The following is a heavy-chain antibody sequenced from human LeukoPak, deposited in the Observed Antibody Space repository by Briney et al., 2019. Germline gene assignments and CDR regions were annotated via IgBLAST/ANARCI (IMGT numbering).Heavy chain of an antibody. Sequence: ASVKLSCKASGYTLTRYYMHWVRQAPGQGLEWMGIINPSGGSTSYAQKFQGRVTMTRDTSTSTVYMELSSLRSEDTAVYYCARSRIAAAGFYFDYWGQGTLVTVSS. CDR3: ARSRIAAAGFYFDY. V-gene: IGHV1-46*01. CDR2: INPSGGST. CDR1: GYTLTRYY. D-gene: IGHD6-13*01. J-gene: IGHJ4*02.